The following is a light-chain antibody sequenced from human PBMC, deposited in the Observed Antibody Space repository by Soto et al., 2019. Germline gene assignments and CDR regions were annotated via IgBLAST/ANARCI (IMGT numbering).Light chain of an antibody. CDR1: SSDVGAYNF. CDR2: EVT. V-gene: IGLV2-14*01. CDR3: CSFTSSNTHV. J-gene: IGLJ1*01. Sequence: QSALTQPASVSGSPGQSITISCTGTSSDVGAYNFVSWYQHHPGRAPKLIIYEVTIRPSGVSGRFSGSKSGNTASLTISGLQAEDEADYYCCSFTSSNTHVFGTGTKLTVL.